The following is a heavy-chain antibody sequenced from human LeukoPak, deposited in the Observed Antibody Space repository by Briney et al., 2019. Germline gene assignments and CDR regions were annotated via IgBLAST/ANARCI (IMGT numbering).Heavy chain of an antibody. Sequence: PSETLSLTCAVSGGSISTYYWTWIRQPPGKGLEWIGYVYYSGNTNNNPSLKGRVTISVDTSKNQFSLKLTSVTAADTAVYYCARVGFPGAFDIWGQGTMVTVSS. V-gene: IGHV4-59*01. CDR1: GGSISTYY. CDR3: ARVGFPGAFDI. D-gene: IGHD2-2*03. J-gene: IGHJ3*02. CDR2: VYYSGNT.